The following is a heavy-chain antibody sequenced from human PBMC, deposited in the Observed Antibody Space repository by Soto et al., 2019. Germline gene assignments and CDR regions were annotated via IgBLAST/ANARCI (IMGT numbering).Heavy chain of an antibody. CDR1: GYTFTDYG. CDR3: AKDHTYYDTPGTTDY. J-gene: IGHJ4*02. V-gene: IGHV1-18*01. Sequence: QVQLVQSGSEVKKPGASVKVSCKTSGYTFTDYGISWVRQAPGQGLEWVGWISAYNRNTKYTQKLQGRVTMTTDTFPSTAYMELRSLRSEDTAVYYCAKDHTYYDTPGTTDYWGQGTLVIVSS. CDR2: ISAYNRNT. D-gene: IGHD3-16*01.